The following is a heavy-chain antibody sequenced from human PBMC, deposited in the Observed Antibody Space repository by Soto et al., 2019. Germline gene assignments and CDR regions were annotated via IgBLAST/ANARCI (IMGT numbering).Heavy chain of an antibody. V-gene: IGHV5-51*07. J-gene: IGHJ6*02. Sequence: GESLKISCKGSGYSFTSYWIGWVHQMPGKGLEWMGIIYPGDSDTRYSPSFQGQVTISAVKSISTAYLQWSSLKASDTAMYYCARGNYYGSGSYYNSPYYYYYGMDVWGQGTTVTVSS. CDR3: ARGNYYGSGSYYNSPYYYYYGMDV. CDR2: IYPGDSDT. CDR1: GYSFTSYW. D-gene: IGHD3-10*01.